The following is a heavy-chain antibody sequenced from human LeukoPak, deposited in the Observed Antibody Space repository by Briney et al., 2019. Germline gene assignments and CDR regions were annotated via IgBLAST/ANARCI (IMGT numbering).Heavy chain of an antibody. D-gene: IGHD5-12*01. CDR2: ISGSGGST. V-gene: IGHV3-23*01. CDR3: AQDALPDSGYEFPGDFSD. CDR1: GFTFSSYA. Sequence: GGSLRLSCAASGFTFSSYAMSWVRQAPGKGLEWVSAISGSGGSTYYADSVKGRFTISRDNSKNTLYLQMNSLRAEDTAVYYCAQDALPDSGYEFPGDFSDRGQVALVTVSS. J-gene: IGHJ4*01.